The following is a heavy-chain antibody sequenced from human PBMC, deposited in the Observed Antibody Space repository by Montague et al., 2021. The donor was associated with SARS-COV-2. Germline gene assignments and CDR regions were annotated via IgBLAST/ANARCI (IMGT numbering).Heavy chain of an antibody. CDR3: ARGLRIAAAGTGSGYYYGMDV. V-gene: IGHV3-53*04. J-gene: IGHJ6*02. CDR1: GFAVSSNY. Sequence: SLRLSCPASGFAVSSNYMSWVRQAPGKGLEWVSVIYSGGSTYYADSVKGRFTISRHNSKNTLYLQMNSLRAEDTAVYYCARGLRIAAAGTGSGYYYGMDVWGQGTTVTVSS. CDR2: IYSGGST. D-gene: IGHD6-13*01.